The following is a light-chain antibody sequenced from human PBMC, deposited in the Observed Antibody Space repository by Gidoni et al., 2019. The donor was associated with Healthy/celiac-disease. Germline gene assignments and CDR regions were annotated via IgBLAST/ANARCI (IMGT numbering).Light chain of an antibody. CDR3: SSYTSSSTLV. Sequence: QSALTQPASVSGSPGQPITISCTGTSSDVGGYNYVSWYQQHPAKAPKLMIYDVSNRPSGVSNRFSGSKSGNTASLTISGLQAEDEADYYCSSYTSSSTLVFGGGTKLTVL. CDR2: DVS. CDR1: SSDVGGYNY. J-gene: IGLJ3*02. V-gene: IGLV2-14*03.